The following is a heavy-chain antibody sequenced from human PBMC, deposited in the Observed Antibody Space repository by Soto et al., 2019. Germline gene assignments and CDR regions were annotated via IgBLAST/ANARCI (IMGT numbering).Heavy chain of an antibody. Sequence: PGESLKISCKGSGYSFTSYWIGWVRQMPGKGLEWMGIIYPGDSDTRYSPSFQGQVTISADKSISTAYLQWSSLKASDTAMYYSARHHDSSGLGDGMDVWGQGTTVTVSS. D-gene: IGHD6-19*01. CDR1: GYSFTSYW. CDR2: IYPGDSDT. V-gene: IGHV5-51*01. J-gene: IGHJ6*02. CDR3: ARHHDSSGLGDGMDV.